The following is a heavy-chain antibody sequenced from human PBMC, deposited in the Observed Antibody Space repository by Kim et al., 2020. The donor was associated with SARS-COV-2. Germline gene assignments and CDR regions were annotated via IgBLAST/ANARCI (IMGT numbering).Heavy chain of an antibody. J-gene: IGHJ4*02. V-gene: IGHV4-39*07. D-gene: IGHD3-22*01. CDR1: GGSISSSSYY. CDR2: IYYSGST. CDR3: ASLLRTPPPYYYDSSGYSHFDY. Sequence: SETLSLTCTVSGGSISSSSYYWGWIRQPPGKGLEWIGSIYYSGSTYYNPSLKSRVTISVDTSKNQFSLKLSSVTAADTAVYYCASLLRTPPPYYYDSSGYSHFDYWGQGTLVTVSS.